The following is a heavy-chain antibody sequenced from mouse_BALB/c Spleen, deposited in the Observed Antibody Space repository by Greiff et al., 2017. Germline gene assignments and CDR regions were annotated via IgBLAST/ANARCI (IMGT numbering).Heavy chain of an antibody. CDR3: NAWKANGSSYWYFDV. V-gene: IGHV1-15*01. J-gene: IGHJ1*01. Sequence: QVHVKQSGAELVRPGASVTLSCKASGYTFTDYEMHWVKQTPVHGLEWIGAIDPETGGTAYNQKFKGKATLTADKSSSTAYMELRSLTSEDSAVYYCNAWKANGSSYWYFDVWGAGTTVTVSS. CDR1: GYTFTDYE. D-gene: IGHD1-1*01. CDR2: IDPETGGT.